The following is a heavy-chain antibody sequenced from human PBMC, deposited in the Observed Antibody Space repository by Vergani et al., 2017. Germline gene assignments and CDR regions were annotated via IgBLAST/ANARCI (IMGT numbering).Heavy chain of an antibody. CDR3: ARSSSGYPDPFDI. CDR2: ISGSGGNT. J-gene: IGHJ3*02. Sequence: EVQLVESGGGLVKPGGSLRLSCAASGFTFSSYAMSWVRQAPGKGLEWVSAISGSGGNTYYADSVEGRFTISRYNSKNTLYLQMNSLRAEDTAVYYCARSSSGYPDPFDIWGQGTMVTVSS. V-gene: IGHV3-23*04. CDR1: GFTFSSYA. D-gene: IGHD3-22*01.